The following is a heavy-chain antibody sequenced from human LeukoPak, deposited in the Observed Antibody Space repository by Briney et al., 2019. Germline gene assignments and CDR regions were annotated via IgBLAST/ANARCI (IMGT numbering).Heavy chain of an antibody. V-gene: IGHV1-46*01. Sequence: HGESLKISCKGSGYTFTSYYMHWVRQAPGQGLEWMGIINPSGGSTRYAQKFEGRVTMTRDMSTSTVYMELSSLSSEDTAVYYCARTARLEWELAGHFDYWGQGTLVTVSS. CDR2: INPSGGST. D-gene: IGHD1-26*01. CDR1: GYTFTSYY. J-gene: IGHJ4*02. CDR3: ARTARLEWELAGHFDY.